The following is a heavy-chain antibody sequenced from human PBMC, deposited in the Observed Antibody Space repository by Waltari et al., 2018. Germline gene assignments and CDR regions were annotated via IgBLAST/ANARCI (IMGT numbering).Heavy chain of an antibody. J-gene: IGHJ6*02. V-gene: IGHV4-59*11. D-gene: IGHD4-17*01. CDR1: GGSISSHY. Sequence: QVQLQESGPGLVKPSETLSLTCTVSGGSISSHYWSWIRQPPGKGLEWIGYIYYSGSTNYNPSLKSRVTISVDTSKNQFSLKLSSVTAADTAVYYCARYGDYYGMDVWGQGTTVTVSS. CDR2: IYYSGST. CDR3: ARYGDYYGMDV.